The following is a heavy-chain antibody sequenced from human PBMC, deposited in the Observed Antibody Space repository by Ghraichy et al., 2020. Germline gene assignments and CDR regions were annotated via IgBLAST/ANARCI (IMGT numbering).Heavy chain of an antibody. D-gene: IGHD6-19*01. CDR2: ISSGSSTI. Sequence: KRLEKVSYISSGSSTIYYADSVQGRFTISRDNADNSLYLQMNSLRVEDTAVYYCARGSSWSLDYWGQGTLGTDSS. CDR3: ARGSSWSLDY. V-gene: IGHV3-48*01. J-gene: IGHJ4*02.